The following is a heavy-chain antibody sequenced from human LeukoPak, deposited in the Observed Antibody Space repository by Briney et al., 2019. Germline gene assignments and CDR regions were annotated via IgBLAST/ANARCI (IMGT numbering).Heavy chain of an antibody. J-gene: IGHJ4*02. CDR2: IYPGDSDT. V-gene: IGHV5-51*01. Sequence: ESLKISCKGSGYSFTSYWIGWVRQMPGKGLEWMGIIYPGDSDTRYSPSFQGQVTISADKSISTAYLQWSSLKASDTAMYYCARRVAARPGLYYFDYWGQGTLVTVSS. CDR3: ARRVAARPGLYYFDY. CDR1: GYSFTSYW. D-gene: IGHD6-6*01.